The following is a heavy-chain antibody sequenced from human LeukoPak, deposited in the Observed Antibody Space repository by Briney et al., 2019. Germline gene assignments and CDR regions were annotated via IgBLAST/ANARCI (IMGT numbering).Heavy chain of an antibody. V-gene: IGHV3-74*01. Sequence: GGSLRLSCAASGFTFSRNWMHWVRQGPGKGLVWVSRINSDGSRISYADSVKGRFTISRDNAKNTLYLQMNSLRAEDTAVYYCARESPHYGGNTYFDYWGQGTLVTVSS. J-gene: IGHJ4*02. CDR3: ARESPHYGGNTYFDY. CDR1: GFTFSRNW. D-gene: IGHD4-23*01. CDR2: INSDGSRI.